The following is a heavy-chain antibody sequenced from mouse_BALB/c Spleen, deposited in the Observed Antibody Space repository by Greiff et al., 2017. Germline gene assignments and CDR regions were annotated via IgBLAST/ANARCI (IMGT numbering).Heavy chain of an antibody. D-gene: IGHD2-4*01. CDR2: ISSGGST. J-gene: IGHJ2*01. CDR3: ARGGDDYDGGAYYFDY. CDR1: GFTFSSYA. V-gene: IGHV5-6-5*01. Sequence: EVQRVESGGGLVKPGGSLKLSCAASGFTFSSYAMSWVRQTPEKRLEWVASISSGGSTYYPDSVKGRFTISRDNARNILYLQMSSLRSEDTAMYHCARGGDDYDGGAYYFDYWGQGTTLTVSS.